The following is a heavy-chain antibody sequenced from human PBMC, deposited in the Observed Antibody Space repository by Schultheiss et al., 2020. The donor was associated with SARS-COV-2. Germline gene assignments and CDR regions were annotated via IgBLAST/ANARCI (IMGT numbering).Heavy chain of an antibody. J-gene: IGHJ6*02. D-gene: IGHD5-24*01. Sequence: GESLKISCAASGFTFDSYALHWVRQAPGKGLEWVAVTSYDGSKKFYADSVKGRFTISRDTSKNTLYLQMNTLRVEDTAVYYCAKVLRPLSQGGYNSLGEDGMDVWGQGTTVTVAS. CDR2: TSYDGSKK. V-gene: IGHV3-30*04. CDR1: GFTFDSYA. CDR3: AKVLRPLSQGGYNSLGEDGMDV.